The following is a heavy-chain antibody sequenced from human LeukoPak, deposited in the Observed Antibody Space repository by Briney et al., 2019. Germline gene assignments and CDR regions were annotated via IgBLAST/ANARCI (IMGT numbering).Heavy chain of an antibody. CDR1: GYTFTSYY. V-gene: IGHV1-46*01. CDR2: INPSGGTT. D-gene: IGHD3-10*01. J-gene: IGHJ5*02. CDR3: ATVGNYYGSGSYYYWLDP. Sequence: ASVKVSCKASGYTFTSYYMHWVRQAPGQGLEWMGIINPSGGTTSYAQKFQDRVTMTEDTSTDTAYMELSSLRSEDTAVYYCATVGNYYGSGSYYYWLDPWGQGTLVTVSS.